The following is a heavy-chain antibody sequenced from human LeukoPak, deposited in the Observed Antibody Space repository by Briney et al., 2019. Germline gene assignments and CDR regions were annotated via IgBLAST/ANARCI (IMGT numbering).Heavy chain of an antibody. V-gene: IGHV4-39*01. J-gene: IGHJ4*02. Sequence: SETLSLTCTVSGGSISSSSYYWGWIRQPPGKGLEWIGSIYYSGSTYYNPSLKSRVTISVDTSKNQFSLKLSSVTAADTAVYYCARRCSSDSCAFDFWGQGTLVTVSS. D-gene: IGHD2-2*01. CDR1: GGSISSSSYY. CDR3: ARRCSSDSCAFDF. CDR2: IYYSGST.